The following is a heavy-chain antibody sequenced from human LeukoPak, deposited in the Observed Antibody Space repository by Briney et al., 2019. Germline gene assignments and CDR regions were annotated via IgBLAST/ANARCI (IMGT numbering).Heavy chain of an antibody. CDR3: VAYDDY. CDR2: IKQDGSEK. J-gene: IGHJ4*02. V-gene: IGHV3-7*03. Sequence: GGSLRLSCAASGYIFSSYWMSWVRQAPGKGLEWVANIKQDGSEKYYLDSVKGRFIISRDNVENSLYLQMNSLRAEDTAVYYCVAYDDYWGQGTLVTVSS. CDR1: GYIFSSYW. D-gene: IGHD2-21*01.